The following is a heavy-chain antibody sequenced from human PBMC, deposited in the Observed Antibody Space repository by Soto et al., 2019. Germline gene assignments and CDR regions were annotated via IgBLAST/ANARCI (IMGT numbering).Heavy chain of an antibody. CDR1: GFTFNTFW. CDR2: INSDGSTT. D-gene: IGHD2-2*01. CDR3: AIIHADTWHDLDY. J-gene: IGHJ4*02. V-gene: IGHV3-74*01. Sequence: GGSLRLSCAASGFTFNTFWMHWVRQAPGKGLVWVSRINSDGSTTGYADSVKGRFTISRDNAKNTVYLQMNTLRAEDTAVYYCAIIHADTWHDLDYWGQGTLGTVST.